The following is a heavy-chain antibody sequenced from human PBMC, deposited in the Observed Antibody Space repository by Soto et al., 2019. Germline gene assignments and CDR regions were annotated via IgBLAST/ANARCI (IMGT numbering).Heavy chain of an antibody. CDR2: VSSDGSST. CDR3: ARGLPNFSSFDS. CDR1: GFTFSNYW. D-gene: IGHD5-12*01. J-gene: IGHJ4*02. Sequence: EVQLVESGGGLVQPGESLRLSCAASGFTFSNYWMHWIRQAPGKGLVWVSRVSSDGSSTGYASSVADRLTISRDNAKNTLYLQMNSLSDEDTAVYYCARGLPNFSSFDSWGQGTRVTVSS. V-gene: IGHV3-74*01.